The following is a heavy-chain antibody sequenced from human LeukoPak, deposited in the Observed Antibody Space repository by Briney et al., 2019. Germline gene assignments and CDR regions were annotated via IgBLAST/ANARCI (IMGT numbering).Heavy chain of an antibody. D-gene: IGHD4-17*01. CDR1: GFTFGDYA. V-gene: IGHV3-11*01. CDR2: ISTRAHGTTK. J-gene: IGHJ4*02. Sequence: PGGSLRLSCTASGFTFGDYAMSWFRQAPGKGLEWVSYISTRAHGTTKYYTDSVRGRFTISRDDADNSFYLQMNILSAEDTAVYYCARDYGDYAIDYWGLGTLVTVSS. CDR3: ARDYGDYAIDY.